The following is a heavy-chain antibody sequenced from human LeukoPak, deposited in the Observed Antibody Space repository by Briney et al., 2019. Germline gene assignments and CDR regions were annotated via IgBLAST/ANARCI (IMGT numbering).Heavy chain of an antibody. CDR2: INYSGTT. Sequence: SETPSLTCTVSGDSISSRTYYWGWVRQPPGKGLEWMGSINYSGTTYYNPSLKSRVTVSVDTSKNQFSLTLSSVTAADTAVYYCARVNIAVVPSTMFDYWGQGILVTVSS. CDR1: GDSISSRTYY. D-gene: IGHD2-2*01. V-gene: IGHV4-39*07. J-gene: IGHJ4*02. CDR3: ARVNIAVVPSTMFDY.